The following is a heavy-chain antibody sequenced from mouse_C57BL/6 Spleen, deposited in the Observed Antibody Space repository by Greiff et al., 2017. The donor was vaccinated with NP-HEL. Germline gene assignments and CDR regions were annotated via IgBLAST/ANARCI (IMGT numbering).Heavy chain of an antibody. Sequence: QVQLQQPGAELVRPGSSVKLSCKASGYTFTSYWMHWVKQRPIQGLEWIGNIDPSDSETHYNQKFKDKATLTVDKSSSTAYMQFSSLTSEDSAVYYCARSDYYGSSYGWYFDVWGTGTTVTVSS. CDR2: IDPSDSET. D-gene: IGHD1-1*01. J-gene: IGHJ1*03. V-gene: IGHV1-52*01. CDR3: ARSDYYGSSYGWYFDV. CDR1: GYTFTSYW.